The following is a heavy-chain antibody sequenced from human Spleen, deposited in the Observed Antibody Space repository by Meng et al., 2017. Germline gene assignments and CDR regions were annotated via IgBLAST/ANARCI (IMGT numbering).Heavy chain of an antibody. V-gene: IGHV3-74*01. Sequence: GGSLRFSCAASGFTFSSYWMHWVRQAPGKGLVWVSRINSDGSSTSYADSVKGRFTISRDNAKNTLYLQMNSLRAEDTAVYYCARGFGSTSSYFDYWGQGTLVTVSS. CDR1: GFTFSSYW. D-gene: IGHD1-26*01. CDR3: ARGFGSTSSYFDY. CDR2: INSDGSST. J-gene: IGHJ4*02.